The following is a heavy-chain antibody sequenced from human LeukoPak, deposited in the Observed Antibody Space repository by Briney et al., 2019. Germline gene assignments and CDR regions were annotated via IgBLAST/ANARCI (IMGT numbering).Heavy chain of an antibody. CDR2: IISSSSYI. V-gene: IGHV3-21*01. D-gene: IGHD2-15*01. J-gene: IGHJ4*02. CDR1: GFTFSTYS. CDR3: ARDPQYCSGGSCYSFDY. Sequence: GGSLRLSCVASGFTFSTYSMNWVRQAPGKGREWVSSIISSSSYIYYADSVKGRFTISRDNAKNSLYLQMNSLRAADTAVYYCARDPQYCSGGSCYSFDYWGQGTLVTVST.